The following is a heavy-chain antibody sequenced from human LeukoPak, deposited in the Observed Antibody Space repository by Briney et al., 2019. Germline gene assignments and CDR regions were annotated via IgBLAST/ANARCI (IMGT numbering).Heavy chain of an antibody. Sequence: TGGSLGLSCAASGFTFSSYWMSWVRQAPGKGLEWVANIKQDGSEKYYVDSVKGRFTISRDNAKNSLHLQMNSLRAEDTAVYYCARPIFTYSSGDAFDIWGQGTMVTVSS. V-gene: IGHV3-7*01. D-gene: IGHD6-19*01. CDR1: GFTFSSYW. J-gene: IGHJ3*02. CDR2: IKQDGSEK. CDR3: ARPIFTYSSGDAFDI.